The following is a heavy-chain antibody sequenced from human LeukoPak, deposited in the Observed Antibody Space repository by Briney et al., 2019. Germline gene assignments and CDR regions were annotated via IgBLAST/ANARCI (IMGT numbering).Heavy chain of an antibody. CDR1: GYTFIGYY. CDR2: INPNTGDT. J-gene: IGHJ4*02. V-gene: IGHV1-2*02. Sequence: GASVKVSCTASGYTFIGYYMHWVRQAPGQGLEWMGWINPNTGDTIFAQKFQGRVTMTRDTSIATAYLELSRLNSDDTAVYYCATGSKGLRFNYYFDYWGQGTLVTVSS. D-gene: IGHD5-12*01. CDR3: ATGSKGLRFNYYFDY.